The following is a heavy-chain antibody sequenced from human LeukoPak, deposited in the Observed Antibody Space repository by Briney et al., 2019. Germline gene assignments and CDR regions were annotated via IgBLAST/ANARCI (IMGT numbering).Heavy chain of an antibody. J-gene: IGHJ4*02. CDR2: IKQDGSDK. CDR3: ARDPVASKLDS. V-gene: IGHV3-7*04. Sequence: GGSLRLSCAASGFTFSNYWMSWVRQAPGKGLEWVANIKQDGSDKYYVDSVKGRFTISRDNAKNSLYLQMNSLRAEDTAVYYCARDPVASKLDSWGQGTLVTVSS. D-gene: IGHD6-19*01. CDR1: GFTFSNYW.